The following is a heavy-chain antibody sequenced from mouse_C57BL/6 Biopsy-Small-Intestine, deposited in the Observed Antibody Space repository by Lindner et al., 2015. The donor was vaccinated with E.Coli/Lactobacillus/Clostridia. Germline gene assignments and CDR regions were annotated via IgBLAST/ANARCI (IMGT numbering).Heavy chain of an antibody. J-gene: IGHJ4*01. D-gene: IGHD6-1*01. Sequence: SVKVSCKASGYTFTGYYIHWVRQAPGQGLEWMGWVNPNNGGTKYAQNFQGRVTMTRDTSISTAYMELNRLRSDETAIYYCARVRDGSGWSGFDSWGQGALVTVSS. CDR2: VNPNNGGT. V-gene: IGHV1-72*04. CDR3: ARVRDGSGWSGFDS. CDR1: GYTFTGYY.